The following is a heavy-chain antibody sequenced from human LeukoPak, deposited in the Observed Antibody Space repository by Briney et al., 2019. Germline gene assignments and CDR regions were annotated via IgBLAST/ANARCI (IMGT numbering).Heavy chain of an antibody. J-gene: IGHJ4*02. CDR1: GGSISSSSYY. D-gene: IGHD2/OR15-2a*01. V-gene: IGHV4-39*01. CDR2: IYYSGST. CDR3: ARGLYVSNY. Sequence: SETLSLTCTVSGGSISSSSYYWGWIRQPPGKGLEWIGSIYYSGSTYYNPSLKSRVTISVDTSKNQFSLKPSSVTAADTAVYYCARGLYVSNYWGQGTLVTVSS.